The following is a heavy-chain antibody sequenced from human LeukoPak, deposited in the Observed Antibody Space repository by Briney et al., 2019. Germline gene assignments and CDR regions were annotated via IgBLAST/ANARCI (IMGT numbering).Heavy chain of an antibody. CDR1: GLTFTSYG. V-gene: IGHV3-30*18. Sequence: GGSLTLSCAASGLTFTSYGMLWARPPPGKRRGGVAVISYDGSNKYYADSVKGRFTICRDNSKNTLYLQMNSLRAEDTAVYCCAKEWELLPDYWGQGTLVSVSS. D-gene: IGHD1-26*01. CDR3: AKEWELLPDY. CDR2: ISYDGSNK. J-gene: IGHJ4*02.